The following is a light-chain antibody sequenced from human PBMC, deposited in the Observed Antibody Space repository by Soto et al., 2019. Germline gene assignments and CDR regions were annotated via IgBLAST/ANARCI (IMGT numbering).Light chain of an antibody. CDR2: DAS. CDR3: QQYSDWPRT. J-gene: IGKJ1*01. Sequence: ETVMTQSPAALSVSPGERATLSCRASQNVYNDLAWYQQKPGQAPRLLLYDASIRATGIPARFSGSGSGTEFTLTISSLQSEDFAVYCCQQYSDWPRTFGQGTKV. V-gene: IGKV3-15*01. CDR1: QNVYND.